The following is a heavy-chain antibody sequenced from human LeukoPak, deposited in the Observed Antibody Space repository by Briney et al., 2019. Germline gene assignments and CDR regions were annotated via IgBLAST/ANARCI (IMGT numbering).Heavy chain of an antibody. V-gene: IGHV3-48*03. CDR1: GFTFNNYD. J-gene: IGHJ4*02. D-gene: IGHD3-10*01. Sequence: PGGSLRLSCAASGFTFNNYDINWVRQAPGKGLEWVSYISHSGSTLYYADSVKGRFTISRDNAKNSLYLQMNGLRAEDTAVYYCARHEYYGSGSYFLDYWGQGTLVTVSS. CDR3: ARHEYYGSGSYFLDY. CDR2: ISHSGSTL.